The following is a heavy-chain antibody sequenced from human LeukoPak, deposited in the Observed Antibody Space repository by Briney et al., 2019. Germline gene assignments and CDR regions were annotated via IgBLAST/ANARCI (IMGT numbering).Heavy chain of an antibody. Sequence: GASVKVSCKASGHTFSSYDINWVRQATGQGLEWMGWMNPNSGNTAYAQKFQGRLTMSRDTSISTAYMELSSLRSEDTAVYYCARLPKYSRPLDYWGQGTLVTVSS. CDR3: ARLPKYSRPLDY. CDR2: MNPNSGNT. V-gene: IGHV1-8*02. J-gene: IGHJ4*02. CDR1: GHTFSSYD. D-gene: IGHD6-6*01.